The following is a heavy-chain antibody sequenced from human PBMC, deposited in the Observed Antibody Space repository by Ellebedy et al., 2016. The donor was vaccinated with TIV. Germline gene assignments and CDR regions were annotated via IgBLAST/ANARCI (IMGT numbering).Heavy chain of an antibody. J-gene: IGHJ4*02. CDR1: GFSLRGST. Sequence: GESLKISCAVSGFSLRGSTVIWVRRTSGRGLEWVGRISTKADPYAHAYAVSVKGSFIISRDESHNTAYLQMNSLRTEDTAVYYCSISKYGDTGMAYWGQGTLVTVSS. V-gene: IGHV3-73*01. CDR3: SISKYGDTGMAY. CDR2: ISTKADPYAH. D-gene: IGHD2-21*02.